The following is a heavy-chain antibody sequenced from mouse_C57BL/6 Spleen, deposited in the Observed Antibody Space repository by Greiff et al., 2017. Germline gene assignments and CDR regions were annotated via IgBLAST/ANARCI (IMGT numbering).Heavy chain of an antibody. Sequence: EVQLVESGGGLVRPGGSLKLSCAASGFTFSDYGMRWVRQAPEKGLEWVAYISSGSSTIYYADTVKGRFTISRDNAKNTLFLQMTSLRSEDTAMYYCARCGLTPYFDYWGQGTTLTVSS. CDR1: GFTFSDYG. CDR2: ISSGSSTI. V-gene: IGHV5-17*01. CDR3: ARCGLTPYFDY. J-gene: IGHJ2*01. D-gene: IGHD4-1*01.